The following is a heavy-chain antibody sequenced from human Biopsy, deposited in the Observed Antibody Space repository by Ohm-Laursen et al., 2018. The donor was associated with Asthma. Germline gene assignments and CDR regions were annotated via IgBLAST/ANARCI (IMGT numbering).Heavy chain of an antibody. J-gene: IGHJ4*02. CDR2: ISYDGSNK. CDR3: AREGIAVAHFDY. V-gene: IGHV3-30-3*01. Sequence: SLRLSCAASGFTFSSYAMHWVRQAPGKGLEWVAVISYDGSNKYYADSVKGRSTISRDNSKNTLYLQMNSLRAEDTAVYYCAREGIAVAHFDYWGQGTLVTASS. CDR1: GFTFSSYA. D-gene: IGHD6-19*01.